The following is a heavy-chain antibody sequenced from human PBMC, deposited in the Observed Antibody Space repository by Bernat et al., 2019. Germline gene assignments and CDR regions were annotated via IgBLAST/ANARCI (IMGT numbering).Heavy chain of an antibody. CDR1: GYSFTSYW. Sequence: EVQLVQSGAEVKKPGESLKISCKGSGYSFTSYWIGWVRQMPGKGLAWMGIIYPGDSDTRYSPSFQGQVTISADKSISTAYLQWSSLKASDTAMYYCARQYYDFWSGYYTGPDAFDIWGQGTMVTVSS. V-gene: IGHV5-51*01. J-gene: IGHJ3*02. CDR2: IYPGDSDT. D-gene: IGHD3-3*01. CDR3: ARQYYDFWSGYYTGPDAFDI.